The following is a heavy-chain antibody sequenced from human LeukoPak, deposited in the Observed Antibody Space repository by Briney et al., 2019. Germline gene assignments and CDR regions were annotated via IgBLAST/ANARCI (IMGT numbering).Heavy chain of an antibody. CDR2: ISGSGGST. V-gene: IGHV3-23*01. Sequence: GGSLRLSCAASGFTFSSYAMSWVRQAPGKGLEWVSAISGSGGSTYYADSVKGRFTISRDNSKNTLYLQMNSLRAEDTAVYYCARERHDILTGQYYYYGMDVWGQGTTVTVSS. CDR1: GFTFSSYA. D-gene: IGHD3-9*01. CDR3: ARERHDILTGQYYYYGMDV. J-gene: IGHJ6*02.